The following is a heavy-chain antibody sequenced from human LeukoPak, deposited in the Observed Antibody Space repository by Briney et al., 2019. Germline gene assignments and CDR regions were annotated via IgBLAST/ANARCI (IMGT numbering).Heavy chain of an antibody. D-gene: IGHD3-9*01. CDR1: GFTFSTYR. Sequence: GGSLRLSCAASGFTFSTYRIHWVRQVPGKGLEWVAVISYDGSDKYYADSVKGRFTISRDNGKNTLYLHMNSLRADDTAVYYCARDSDWLLFDYWGQGTLVTVSS. CDR2: ISYDGSDK. V-gene: IGHV3-30*04. J-gene: IGHJ4*02. CDR3: ARDSDWLLFDY.